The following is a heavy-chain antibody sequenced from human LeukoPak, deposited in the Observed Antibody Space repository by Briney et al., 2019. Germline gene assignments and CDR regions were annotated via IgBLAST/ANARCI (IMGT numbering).Heavy chain of an antibody. Sequence: SETLSLTCSVSAGSIRSDNYSWRWLRQVPGKGLDGIVYIYYSGSTYSNASPTSRVTLSLDTPTSHFSLRLNSATAPDTATYYCARLYGSGSNYLDYWGPGKLVTASS. CDR1: AGSIRSDNYS. V-gene: IGHV4-31*03. CDR3: ARLYGSGSNYLDY. CDR2: IYYSGST. J-gene: IGHJ4*01. D-gene: IGHD3-10*01.